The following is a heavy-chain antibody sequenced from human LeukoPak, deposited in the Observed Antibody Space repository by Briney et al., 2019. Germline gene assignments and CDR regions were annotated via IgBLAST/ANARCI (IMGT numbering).Heavy chain of an antibody. Sequence: KSGGSLRLSCTASAFSFTTYEMNWVRQAPGKGLEWVSSISTGSSYIYSADSVKGRFTISRDNAKNSLYLQLNSLRAEDTAVYYCAGSDTTGYTPREWDYWYFDLWGRGTLVTVSS. J-gene: IGHJ2*01. CDR1: AFSFTTYE. CDR3: AGSDTTGYTPREWDYWYFDL. CDR2: ISTGSSYI. D-gene: IGHD1-1*01. V-gene: IGHV3-21*01.